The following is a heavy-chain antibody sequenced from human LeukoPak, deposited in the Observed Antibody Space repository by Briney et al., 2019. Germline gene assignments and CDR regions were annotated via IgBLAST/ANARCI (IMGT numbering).Heavy chain of an antibody. Sequence: ASVKVSCKASGYSFNNYAMQWVRQAPGHRLEWMGWINCGNGKTKYSEKFQGRVTITRDQSATTAYLDLSNLGSEDTAIYYCARSIWYNRQYYFDSWGQGTLATVSS. CDR2: INCGNGKT. D-gene: IGHD6-13*01. V-gene: IGHV1-3*01. CDR3: ARSIWYNRQYYFDS. J-gene: IGHJ4*02. CDR1: GYSFNNYA.